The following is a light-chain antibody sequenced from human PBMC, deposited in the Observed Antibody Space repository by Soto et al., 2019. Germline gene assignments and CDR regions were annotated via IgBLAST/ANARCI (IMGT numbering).Light chain of an antibody. V-gene: IGKV1-33*01. CDR2: DVS. Sequence: DIQMTQSPSSLSLSVGYRFTITCQASHDITNFLNWYQQKPGKAPKLLIYDVSKLETGVPSRFSGSGSGTDFTLTISSLQPEDIATYFCQQYDDLPITFGQGTRLEIK. CDR1: HDITNF. J-gene: IGKJ5*01. CDR3: QQYDDLPIT.